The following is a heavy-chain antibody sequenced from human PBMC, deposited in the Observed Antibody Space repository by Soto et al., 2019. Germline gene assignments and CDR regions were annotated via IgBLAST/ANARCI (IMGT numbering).Heavy chain of an antibody. V-gene: IGHV3-30-3*01. D-gene: IGHD3-10*01. J-gene: IGHJ4*02. Sequence: LRLSCAASGFTFSSYAMHWVRQAPGKGLEWVAVISYDGSNKYYADSVKGRFTISRDNSKNTLYLQMNSLRAEDTAVYYCARERGGYWGQGTLVTVSS. CDR2: ISYDGSNK. CDR3: ARERGGY. CDR1: GFTFSSYA.